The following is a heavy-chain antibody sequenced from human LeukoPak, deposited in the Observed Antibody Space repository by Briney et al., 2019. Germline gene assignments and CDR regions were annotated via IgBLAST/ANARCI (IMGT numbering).Heavy chain of an antibody. CDR1: GFTVNSNY. J-gene: IGHJ5*02. D-gene: IGHD3-3*01. CDR2: IYGGGDT. CDR3: AKDDPYYDFWSGYSMPNWFDP. V-gene: IGHV3-53*01. Sequence: GGSLRLSCAASGFTVNSNYMTWVRQAPGKGLEWVSVIYGGGDTYYADSVKGRFTISSDNSKNTLYLQMNSLRAEDTAVYYCAKDDPYYDFWSGYSMPNWFDPWGQGTLVTVSS.